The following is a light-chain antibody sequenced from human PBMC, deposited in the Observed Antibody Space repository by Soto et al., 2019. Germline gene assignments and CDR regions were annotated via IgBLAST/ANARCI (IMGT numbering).Light chain of an antibody. CDR2: GAS. Sequence: EIVLTQSPATLSVSPGERATLPCRASQSVSSYLAWYQQKPGQAPRLLIYGASSRATGIPDRFSGSGSGTDFTLTISRLEPEEFAVDYCQQYGSSPSTFGQGTKVDIK. J-gene: IGKJ1*01. V-gene: IGKV3-20*01. CDR3: QQYGSSPST. CDR1: QSVSSY.